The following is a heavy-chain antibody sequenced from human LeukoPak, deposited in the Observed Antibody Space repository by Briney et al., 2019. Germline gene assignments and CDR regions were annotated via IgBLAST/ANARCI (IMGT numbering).Heavy chain of an antibody. Sequence: PGRSLRLSCAASGFTFSSYAMHWVRQAPGKGLEWVAVISYDGSNKYYADSVKGRFTISRDNSKNTLYLQMNSLRAEDTAVYYCARGCSSTSCMPMDDWGQGTLVTVSS. CDR3: ARGCSSTSCMPMDD. CDR2: ISYDGSNK. D-gene: IGHD2-2*01. CDR1: GFTFSSYA. V-gene: IGHV3-30-3*01. J-gene: IGHJ4*02.